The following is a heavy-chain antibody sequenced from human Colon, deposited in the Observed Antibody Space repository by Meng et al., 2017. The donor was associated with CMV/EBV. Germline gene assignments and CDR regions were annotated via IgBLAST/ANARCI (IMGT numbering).Heavy chain of an antibody. CDR2: ISYDGSNK. J-gene: IGHJ4*02. CDR3: ARGYYYDSSGYYYVDY. Sequence: SGFTFSSYAMHWVRQAPGKGLEWVALISYDGSNKYYADSVKGRFTISKDNSKNTLYLQMNSLRAEDTAVYYCARGYYYDSSGYYYVDYWGQRTLVTVSS. D-gene: IGHD3-22*01. V-gene: IGHV3-30-3*01. CDR1: GFTFSSYA.